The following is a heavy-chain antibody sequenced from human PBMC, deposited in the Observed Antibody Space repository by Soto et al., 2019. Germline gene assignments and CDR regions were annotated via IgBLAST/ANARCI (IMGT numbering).Heavy chain of an antibody. V-gene: IGHV3-23*01. CDR1: GFPFGRSA. CDR2: IISDTART. Sequence: PGGSLRLSCAASGFPFGRSAMSWVRQAPGMGLEWVSTIISDTARTHYADSVKGRFTISRDNAKNSLYLQMNSLRAEDTAVYYCARGAHNGSGSFYVYWGQGTLVTVSS. D-gene: IGHD3-10*01. J-gene: IGHJ4*02. CDR3: ARGAHNGSGSFYVY.